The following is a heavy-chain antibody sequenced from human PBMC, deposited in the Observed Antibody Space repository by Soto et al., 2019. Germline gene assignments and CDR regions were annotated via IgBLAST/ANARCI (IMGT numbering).Heavy chain of an antibody. CDR1: GYTLTELS. CDR3: ATCSFDILTGGTPYYYYYMDV. Sequence: ASVKVSCKVSGYTLTELSMHWVRQAPGKGLEWMGGFDPEDGETIYAQKFQGRVTMTEDTSTDTAYMELSSLRSEDTAVYYCATCSFDILTGGTPYYYYYMDVWGKGTTVTVSS. CDR2: FDPEDGET. D-gene: IGHD3-9*01. J-gene: IGHJ6*03. V-gene: IGHV1-24*01.